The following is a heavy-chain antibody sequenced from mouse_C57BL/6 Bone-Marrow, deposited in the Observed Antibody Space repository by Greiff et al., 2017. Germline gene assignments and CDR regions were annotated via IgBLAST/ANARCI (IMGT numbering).Heavy chain of an antibody. CDR1: GFTFSSYG. CDR2: ISSGGSYT. D-gene: IGHD2-2*01. CDR3: ARQGGVTTFAY. J-gene: IGHJ3*01. Sequence: EVQGVESGGGLVKPGGSLKLSCAASGFTFSSYGMSWVRQTPDKRLEWVATISSGGSYTYYPDSVKGRFTISRDNAKNTLYLQMSSLKSEDTAMYYCARQGGVTTFAYWGQGTLVTVSA. V-gene: IGHV5-6*01.